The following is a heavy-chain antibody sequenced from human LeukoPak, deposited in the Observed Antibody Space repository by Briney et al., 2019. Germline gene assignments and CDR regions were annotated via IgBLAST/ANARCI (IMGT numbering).Heavy chain of an antibody. J-gene: IGHJ5*01. D-gene: IGHD3-10*01. CDR2: IYPADSET. CDR1: GYIYNTFW. V-gene: IGHV5-51*01. Sequence: GESLKISCKGSGYIYNTFWIVWVRQMPGIALEGMGSIYPADSETRYSPSFQGQVTISVDKSVNTAYLQWNSLTASDTAMYYCARRRGTLVRGVLSNWFDSWGQGTLVSVSS. CDR3: ARRRGTLVRGVLSNWFDS.